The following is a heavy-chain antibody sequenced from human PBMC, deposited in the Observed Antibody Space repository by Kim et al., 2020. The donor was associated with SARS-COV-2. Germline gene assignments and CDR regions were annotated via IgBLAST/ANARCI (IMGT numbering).Heavy chain of an antibody. Sequence: GGSLRLSCAASGFTFSSYGMHWVRQAPGKGLEWVAVIWYDGSNKYYADSVKGRFTISRDNSKNTLYLQMNSLRAEDTAVYYCARESIVVVPAARPHYYYYGMDVWGQGTTVTVSS. CDR1: GFTFSSYG. V-gene: IGHV3-33*01. CDR2: IWYDGSNK. D-gene: IGHD2-2*01. CDR3: ARESIVVVPAARPHYYYYGMDV. J-gene: IGHJ6*02.